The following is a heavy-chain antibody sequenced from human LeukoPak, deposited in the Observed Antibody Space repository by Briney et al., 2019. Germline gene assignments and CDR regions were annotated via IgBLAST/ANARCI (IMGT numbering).Heavy chain of an antibody. CDR1: GGSFSGYY. CDR2: INHSGST. Sequence: SETLSLTCAVYGGSFSGYYWSWIRQPPGKGLEWIGEINHSGSTKYNPSLKSRVTISVDTSKNQFSLKLSSVTAADTAVYYCAREGYSSGWSFDYWGQGTLVTVSS. J-gene: IGHJ4*02. V-gene: IGHV4-34*01. CDR3: AREGYSSGWSFDY. D-gene: IGHD6-19*01.